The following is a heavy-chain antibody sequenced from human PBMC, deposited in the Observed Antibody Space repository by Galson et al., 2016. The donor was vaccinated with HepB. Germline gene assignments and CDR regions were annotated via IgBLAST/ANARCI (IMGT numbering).Heavy chain of an antibody. Sequence: SLRLSCAGSGFTFSSFAMSWVRRAPGKGLEWVSGLYGPGVSPFYADSVRGRFIISRDNSKNTLYLQMNSLRADDTAVYYCARGRYGSGGWYTPFDYWGQGTLVTVSS. CDR3: ARGRYGSGGWYTPFDY. CDR1: GFTFSSFA. V-gene: IGHV3-23*01. CDR2: LYGPGVSP. J-gene: IGHJ4*02. D-gene: IGHD6-13*01.